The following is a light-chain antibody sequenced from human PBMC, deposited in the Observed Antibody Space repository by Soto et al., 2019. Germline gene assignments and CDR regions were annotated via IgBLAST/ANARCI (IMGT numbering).Light chain of an antibody. CDR3: QQRREWPWT. CDR1: QSVSSY. J-gene: IGKJ1*01. V-gene: IGKV3-11*01. CDR2: DAS. Sequence: EIVLTQSPATLSLSPWERATLSCRASQSVSSYLAWYQQNPGQAPRLLIYDASNRATGIPARFSGSGSATDFTLTISSLEPEDFAVYYCQQRREWPWTFAQG.